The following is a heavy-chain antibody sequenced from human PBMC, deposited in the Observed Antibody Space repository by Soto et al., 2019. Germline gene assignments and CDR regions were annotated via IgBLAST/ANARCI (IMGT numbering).Heavy chain of an antibody. CDR2: ISGSGGST. D-gene: IGHD3-10*01. CDR1: GFTFSRDA. Sequence: EVQLLESGGGLVQPGGSLRLSCAASGFTFSRDAMSWLRQDPGKGLEWVSAISGSGGSTYYADSVKGRFTISRDNSKHTLYLQMNSLRAEDTAVYYCAKDLFLGFGEFDYSGQGTLVTVSS. CDR3: AKDLFLGFGEFDY. V-gene: IGHV3-23*01. J-gene: IGHJ4*02.